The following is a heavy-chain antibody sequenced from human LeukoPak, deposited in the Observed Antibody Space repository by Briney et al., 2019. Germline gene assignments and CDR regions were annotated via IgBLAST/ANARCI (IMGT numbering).Heavy chain of an antibody. CDR2: IYYSVIS. CDR3: ARGSGGDGSGSL. V-gene: IGHV4-59*01. J-gene: IGHJ4*02. D-gene: IGHD3-10*01. CDR1: GDSINTYY. Sequence: SETLSLTCTVSGDSINTYYWSWIRQPPGKELKGIGYIYYSVISAYNPSLKSRVTMSVDMSTRQISLKLSSVTAADTAVYYCARGSGGDGSGSLWGQGTLVTVSS.